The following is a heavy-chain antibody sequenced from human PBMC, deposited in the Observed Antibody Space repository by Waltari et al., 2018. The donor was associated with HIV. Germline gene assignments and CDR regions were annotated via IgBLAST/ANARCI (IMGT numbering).Heavy chain of an antibody. CDR3: VRDSDGSGYDI. D-gene: IGHD3-3*01. CDR2: IDWNGGSA. Sequence: DVRLVDSGGEVVRPGASLRLSCVASGFSIDDSGMAWVRQRPGQGLEWVSNIDWNGGSANYGDSVKGRFTVFRDNPKASLYLQMNNLRDEDTGLYYCVRDSDGSGYDIWGRGTLVTVFS. J-gene: IGHJ1*01. V-gene: IGHV3-20*04. CDR1: GFSIDDSG.